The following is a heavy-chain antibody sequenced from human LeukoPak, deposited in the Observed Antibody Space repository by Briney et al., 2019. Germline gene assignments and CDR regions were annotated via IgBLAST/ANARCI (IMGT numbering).Heavy chain of an antibody. V-gene: IGHV3-11*05. CDR1: GFTFSDYY. J-gene: IGHJ5*02. CDR2: ICGDSRYT. D-gene: IGHD3-9*01. Sequence: GGSLRLSCAASGFTFSDYYMSWIRQAPGKGREWGSHICGDSRYTNYADSAKGRFTISRDTARNSLYLRMNSLRAEDTAVYYCARAGYDTLTGYQHNWFDPWGQGTLVTVSS. CDR3: ARAGYDTLTGYQHNWFDP.